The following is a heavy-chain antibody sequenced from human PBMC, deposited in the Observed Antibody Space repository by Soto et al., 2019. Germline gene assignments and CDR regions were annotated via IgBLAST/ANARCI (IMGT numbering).Heavy chain of an antibody. CDR2: IYYSGST. V-gene: IGHV4-39*01. D-gene: IGHD3-9*01. CDR1: GGSISSSSYY. Sequence: SETLSLTCTVSGGSISSSSYYWGWIRQPPGKGLEWIGSIYYSGSTYYNPSLKSRVTISVDTSKNQFSLKLSSVTAADTAVYYGSSSGYFAWLTQFYFAYWGQGTLVT. J-gene: IGHJ4*02. CDR3: SSSGYFAWLTQFYFAY.